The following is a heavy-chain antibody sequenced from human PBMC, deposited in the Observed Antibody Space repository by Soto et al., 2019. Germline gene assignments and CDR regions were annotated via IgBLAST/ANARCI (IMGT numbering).Heavy chain of an antibody. Sequence: PSPTLSLTCAISGDSVSSNSAAWHWIRQSPSRGLEWLGRTYYRSKWYNDYAVSVKSRITIKPDTSKNQFSLQLNSVTPEDTAVYFFARDVYTSGWHSYCGQGPLVTVSS. CDR2: TYYRSKWYN. CDR3: ARDVYTSGWHSY. CDR1: GDSVSSNSAA. J-gene: IGHJ4*02. V-gene: IGHV6-1*01. D-gene: IGHD6-19*01.